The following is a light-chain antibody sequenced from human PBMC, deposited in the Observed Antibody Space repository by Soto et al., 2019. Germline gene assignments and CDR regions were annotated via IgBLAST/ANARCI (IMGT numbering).Light chain of an antibody. J-gene: IGKJ5*01. CDR1: QGVSSSD. V-gene: IGKV3D-20*02. CDR3: QQRSNWIT. CDR2: GAS. Sequence: EVVLTQSPGTLSLSPGERATLSCRASQGVSSSDLAWYQQKPGQAPRLLISGASSRATGIPARFSGSGSGTDFTLTISSLEPEDFAIYYCQQRSNWITFGQGTRLEIK.